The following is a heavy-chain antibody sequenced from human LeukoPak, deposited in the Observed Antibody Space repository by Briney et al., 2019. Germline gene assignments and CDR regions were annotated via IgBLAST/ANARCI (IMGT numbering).Heavy chain of an antibody. CDR1: GFTFSSYS. J-gene: IGHJ4*02. Sequence: KPGGSLRLSCAASGFTFSSYSMNWVRQAPGKGLEWVSYISSSGSSIYYADSVKGRFNMSRDNAKNSLYLQMNSLSAEDTAVYYCTRPRTGTTDYWGQGTLVTVSS. CDR2: ISSSGSSI. V-gene: IGHV3-21*01. CDR3: TRPRTGTTDY. D-gene: IGHD1-7*01.